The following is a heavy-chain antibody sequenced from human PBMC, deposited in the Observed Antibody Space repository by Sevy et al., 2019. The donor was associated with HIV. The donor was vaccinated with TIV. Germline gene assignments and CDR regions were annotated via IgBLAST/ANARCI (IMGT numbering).Heavy chain of an antibody. J-gene: IGHJ4*02. V-gene: IGHV4-59*01. CDR3: ARESIGAVGDFDY. D-gene: IGHD6-13*01. Sequence: SETLSLTCTVSGGCIRNYFWSWIRQPPGKGLEWIGYIYYSGSTNYNPSLKTRLTISLDTSKNQFSLNLSSVTAADTAVYYCARESIGAVGDFDYWGQGSLVTVSS. CDR2: IYYSGST. CDR1: GGCIRNYF.